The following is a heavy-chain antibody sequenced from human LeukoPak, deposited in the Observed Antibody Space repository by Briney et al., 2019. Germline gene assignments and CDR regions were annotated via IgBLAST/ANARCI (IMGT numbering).Heavy chain of an antibody. V-gene: IGHV1-18*01. Sequence: ASVKVFCKASGYTFTSYGISWVRQAPGQGLEWMGWISAYNGNTNYAQKLQGRVTMTTDTSTSTAYMELRSLRSDDTAVYYCARDPRPGNWFDPWGQGTLVTVSS. J-gene: IGHJ5*02. CDR2: ISAYNGNT. CDR3: ARDPRPGNWFDP. CDR1: GYTFTSYG.